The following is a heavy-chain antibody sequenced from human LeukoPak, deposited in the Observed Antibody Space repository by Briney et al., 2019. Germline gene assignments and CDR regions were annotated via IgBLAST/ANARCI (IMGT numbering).Heavy chain of an antibody. D-gene: IGHD3-3*01. CDR1: GGSFSGYY. Sequence: SESLSLTCAVYGGSFSGYYWSWIRQPPGKGLEWIGEINHSGSTNYNPSLKSRVTISVDTSKNQFSLKLSSVTAADTAVYYCARGGPIGVDYWGQGTLVTVSS. J-gene: IGHJ4*02. CDR2: INHSGST. CDR3: ARGGPIGVDY. V-gene: IGHV4-34*01.